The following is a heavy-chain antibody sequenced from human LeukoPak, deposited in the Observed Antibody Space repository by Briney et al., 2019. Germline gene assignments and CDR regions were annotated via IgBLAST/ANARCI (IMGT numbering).Heavy chain of an antibody. V-gene: IGHV3-66*04. CDR1: GFTVSNNY. D-gene: IGHD3-3*01. J-gene: IGHJ6*02. CDR3: ARLTSGNGLDV. CDR2: IYSGNRT. Sequence: GGSLRLSCAASGFTVSNNYMTWVRQAREKGLEWVSVIYSGNRTKYADSVKGRFIISRDNSKNTLLFQMNSLRAEDTAVYYCARLTSGNGLDVWGRGTTVTVS.